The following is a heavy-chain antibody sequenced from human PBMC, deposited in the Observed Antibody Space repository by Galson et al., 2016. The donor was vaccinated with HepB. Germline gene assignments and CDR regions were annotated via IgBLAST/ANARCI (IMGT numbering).Heavy chain of an antibody. CDR2: ISGRGGST. J-gene: IGHJ6*02. CDR3: AKEGDDSYDYYSMDV. Sequence: SLRLSCAASGFTFSSYAVSWVRQAPGKGLEWVSAISGRGGSTYYADSVKGRFTISRDNSKNTVYLQMNSLRAGDTAVYYCAKEGDDSYDYYSMDVWGQGTTVTVSS. CDR1: GFTFSSYA. V-gene: IGHV3-23*01. D-gene: IGHD2-21*02.